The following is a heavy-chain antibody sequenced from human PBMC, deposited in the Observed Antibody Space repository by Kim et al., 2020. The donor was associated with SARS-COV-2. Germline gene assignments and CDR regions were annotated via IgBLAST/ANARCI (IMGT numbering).Heavy chain of an antibody. Sequence: NPSLKSRVTISVDTSKNQFSLKLSSVTAADTAVYYCARMAPDVGGRLDYWGQGTLVTVSS. D-gene: IGHD6-19*01. CDR3: ARMAPDVGGRLDY. V-gene: IGHV4-39*07. J-gene: IGHJ4*02.